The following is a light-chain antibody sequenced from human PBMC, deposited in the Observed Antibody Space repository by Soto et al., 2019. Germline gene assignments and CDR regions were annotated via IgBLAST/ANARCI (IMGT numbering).Light chain of an antibody. V-gene: IGKV1-39*01. Sequence: DIQMTQSPSSLSASVGDRVTITCRASQSISSYLNWYQQKPGKAPKLLIYAASSLQSGVPSRFSGSGSGTDFTLTISSLQPEYFATYYCQQSCSTPLPFGGEPKLDIK. CDR2: AAS. J-gene: IGKJ4*01. CDR3: QQSCSTPLP. CDR1: QSISSY.